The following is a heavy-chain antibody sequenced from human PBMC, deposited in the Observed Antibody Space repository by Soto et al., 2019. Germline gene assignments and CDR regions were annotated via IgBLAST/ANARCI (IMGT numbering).Heavy chain of an antibody. D-gene: IGHD2-2*02. V-gene: IGHV4-38-2*01. Sequence: LSLTCAVSGDSLISIYHWAWIRQPPGRGLEWIASIYHTGTTYYSPSLKSRVTISADRSISTAYLQWSSLKASDTAMYYCARQEYCSSTSCYKVDSWGQGTLVTVSS. J-gene: IGHJ4*02. CDR3: ARQEYCSSTSCYKVDS. CDR2: IYHTGTT. CDR1: GDSLISIYH.